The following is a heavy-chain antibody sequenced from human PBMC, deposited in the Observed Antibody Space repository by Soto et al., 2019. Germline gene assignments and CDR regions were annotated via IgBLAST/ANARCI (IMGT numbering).Heavy chain of an antibody. V-gene: IGHV3-30-3*01. CDR2: ISYDGSNK. J-gene: IGHJ4*02. Sequence: QVQLVESGGGVVQPGRSLRLSCAASGFTFSSYAMHWVRQAPGKGLEWVAVISYDGSNKYYADSMKGRFTISRDNSKNTLYLQMNSLRAEDTAVYYCARDGTYYDFWSGYWFDYWGQGTLVTVSS. CDR3: ARDGTYYDFWSGYWFDY. D-gene: IGHD3-3*01. CDR1: GFTFSSYA.